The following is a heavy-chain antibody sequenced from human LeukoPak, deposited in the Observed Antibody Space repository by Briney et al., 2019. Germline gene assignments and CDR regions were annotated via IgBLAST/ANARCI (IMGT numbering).Heavy chain of an antibody. D-gene: IGHD3-10*01. CDR2: IYHSGRT. J-gene: IGHJ4*02. CDR3: ASHYYGSGSYYNYDGGYDY. Sequence: SRTLSLTCAVSGGSIGSGGYSWGWIREPRGSGLEWIRYIYHSGRTYYNPSLKSRVTISVDRSKNQVSLNLSSVTAADTAVYYCASHYYGSGSYYNYDGGYDYWGQGTLVTVSS. CDR1: GGSIGSGGYS. V-gene: IGHV4-30-2*01.